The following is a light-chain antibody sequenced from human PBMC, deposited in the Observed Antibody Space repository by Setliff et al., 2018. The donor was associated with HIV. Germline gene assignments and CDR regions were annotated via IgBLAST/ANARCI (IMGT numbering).Light chain of an antibody. CDR3: CSYAGSSTVV. CDR1: SSDVGSYNL. J-gene: IGLJ2*01. V-gene: IGLV2-23*02. CDR2: EVS. Sequence: QSVLTQPASVSGSPGQSITISCTGTSSDVGSYNLVSSYQQHPGKAPKLIIYEVSKRPSGVSNRFSGSNSGNTASLTISGLQTEDEADYYCCSYAGSSTVVVGGGTKVTVL.